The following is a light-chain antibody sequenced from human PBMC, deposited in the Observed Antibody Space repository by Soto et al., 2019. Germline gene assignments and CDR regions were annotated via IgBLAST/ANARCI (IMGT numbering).Light chain of an antibody. J-gene: IGKJ1*01. CDR2: AAP. CDR1: QGISSY. Sequence: AIRMTQSPSSFSASTGDRVTITCRASQGISSYLAWYQQKPGKAPKLLIYAAPTLQSGVPSRFSGSGSGTEFTLTISSLQPDDFATYYCQQYNSYSWTFGQGTKVDI. V-gene: IGKV1-8*01. CDR3: QQYNSYSWT.